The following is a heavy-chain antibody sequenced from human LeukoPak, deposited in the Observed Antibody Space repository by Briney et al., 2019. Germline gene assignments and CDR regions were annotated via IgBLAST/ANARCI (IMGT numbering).Heavy chain of an antibody. V-gene: IGHV1-69*13. CDR1: GGTFSSYA. CDR3: ARTDRTNNGPRE. D-gene: IGHD1/OR15-1a*01. CDR2: IIPIFGTA. J-gene: IGHJ4*02. Sequence: GASVKVSCKASGGTFSSYAISWVRQAPGQGLEWMGGIIPIFGTANYAQKFQGRVTITADESTSTAYMELSSLRSEDTAVYYCARTDRTNNGPREWGQGTLVTVPS.